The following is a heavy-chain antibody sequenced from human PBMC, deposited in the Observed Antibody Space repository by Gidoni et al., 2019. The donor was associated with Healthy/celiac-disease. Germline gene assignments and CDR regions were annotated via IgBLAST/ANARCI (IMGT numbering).Heavy chain of an antibody. Sequence: QVQPVQSGAEVKKPGSSVKVPCKVSGRTFCWYAISWVRQAPGHGLECVGGIIPSFGTANYAQEFQGRVTFTSDESTSTAYRELSCLRSEDTAVYSRARLGGYGGFREEDYWGQGTLVTVSS. D-gene: IGHD3-10*01. CDR1: GRTFCWYA. V-gene: IGHV1-69*01. J-gene: IGHJ4*02. CDR3: ARLGGYGGFREEDY. CDR2: IIPSFGTA.